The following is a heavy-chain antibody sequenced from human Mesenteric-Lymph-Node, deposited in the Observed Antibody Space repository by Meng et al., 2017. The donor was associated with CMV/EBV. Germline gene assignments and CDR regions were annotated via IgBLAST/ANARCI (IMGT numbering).Heavy chain of an antibody. CDR3: ARGEEDYIVVVPAAMRFDY. Sequence: FSNYAMSWVRQAPGKGLEWVSDMSGSGDITHYKDSVKGRFTISRDNSKNTLYLQMNSLRAEDTAVYYCARGEEDYIVVVPAAMRFDYWGQGTLVTVSS. CDR2: MSGSGDIT. CDR1: FSNYA. D-gene: IGHD2-2*01. V-gene: IGHV3-23*01. J-gene: IGHJ4*02.